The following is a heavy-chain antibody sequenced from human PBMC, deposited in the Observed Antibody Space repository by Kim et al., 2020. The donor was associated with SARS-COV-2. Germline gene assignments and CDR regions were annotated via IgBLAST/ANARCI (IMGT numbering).Heavy chain of an antibody. CDR1: GYTFTSYA. Sequence: ASVKVSCKASGYTFTSYAMHWVRQAPGQRLEWMGWINAGNGNTKYSQKFQGRVTITRDTSASTAYMELSSLRSEDTAVYYCARDKGDWDRFPEEYYYGMDVWGQGTTVTVSS. CDR2: INAGNGNT. V-gene: IGHV1-3*01. J-gene: IGHJ6*02. D-gene: IGHD1-26*01. CDR3: ARDKGDWDRFPEEYYYGMDV.